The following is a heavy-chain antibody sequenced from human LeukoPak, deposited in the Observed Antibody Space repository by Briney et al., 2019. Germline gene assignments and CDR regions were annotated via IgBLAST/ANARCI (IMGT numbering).Heavy chain of an antibody. V-gene: IGHV3-23*01. CDR3: AKGSRSLRFGEAGDY. J-gene: IGHJ4*02. CDR2: ISGSGGTT. CDR1: GFTFSSYG. Sequence: GGSLRLSCAASGFTFSSYGMSWVRQAPGKGLEWVSSISGSGGTTYYADSVKGRFNLSRDNSKNTLYLQMNSLRAEDTAVYYCAKGSRSLRFGEAGDYWGRGTLVTVSS. D-gene: IGHD3-10*01.